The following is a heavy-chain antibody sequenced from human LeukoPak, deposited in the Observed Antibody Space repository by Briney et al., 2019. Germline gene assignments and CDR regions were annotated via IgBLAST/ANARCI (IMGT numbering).Heavy chain of an antibody. V-gene: IGHV1-2*02. J-gene: IGHJ5*02. CDR3: ASPDYYGPGSYKFDP. CDR1: AYTFTGYY. CDR2: INPNNGGT. Sequence: ASGKVSCKASAYTFTGYYMHWVRQALGQGLEWMGWINPNNGGTKYAQKFQGRVTMTSDTPISTAYMELGRLTSDDTAVYYCASPDYYGPGSYKFDPWGQGTLVTVSS. D-gene: IGHD3-10*01.